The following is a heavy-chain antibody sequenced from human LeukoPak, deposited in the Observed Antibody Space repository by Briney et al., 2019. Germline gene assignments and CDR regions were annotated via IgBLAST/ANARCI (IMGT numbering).Heavy chain of an antibody. D-gene: IGHD4-17*01. CDR3: ERTDYGDYVYSFDI. V-gene: IGHV4-39*07. CDR2: IYYSGRT. CDR1: GGSISSSSYY. J-gene: IGHJ3*02. Sequence: SETLSLTCTVSGGSISSSSYYWGWIRQPPGKGLEWIGSIYYSGRTYYNPSLKSRVTISVDTSKNQFSLKLSSVTAADTAVYYCERTDYGDYVYSFDIWGQGTMVTVSS.